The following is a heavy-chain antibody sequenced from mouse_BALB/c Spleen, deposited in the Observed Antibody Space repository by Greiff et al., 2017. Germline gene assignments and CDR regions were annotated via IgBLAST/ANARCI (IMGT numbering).Heavy chain of an antibody. Sequence: QVQLKESGPGLVQPSQSLSITCTVSGFSLTSYGVHWVRQSPGKGLEWLGVIWSGGSTDYNAAFISRLSISKDNSKSQVFFKMNSLQANDTAIYYCARNYDYRYPYYAMDYWGQGTSVTVSS. V-gene: IGHV2-2*02. CDR1: GFSLTSYG. CDR3: ARNYDYRYPYYAMDY. CDR2: IWSGGST. D-gene: IGHD2-14*01. J-gene: IGHJ4*01.